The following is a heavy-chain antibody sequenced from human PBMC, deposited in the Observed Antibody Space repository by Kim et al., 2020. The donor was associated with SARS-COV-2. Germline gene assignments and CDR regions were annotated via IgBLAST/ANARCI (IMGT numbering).Heavy chain of an antibody. V-gene: IGHV1-46*01. CDR3: ARVESAYDLCLDY. J-gene: IGHJ4*02. D-gene: IGHD3-3*01. Sequence: YARKVRGRGTMPRDTSTSTVYMELSGLRSEDTAVYYCARVESAYDLCLDYWGQGTLVTVSS.